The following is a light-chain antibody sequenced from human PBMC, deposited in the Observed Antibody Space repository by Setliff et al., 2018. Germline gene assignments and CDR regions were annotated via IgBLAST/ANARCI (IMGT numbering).Light chain of an antibody. CDR3: SSYTSSSTPLI. V-gene: IGLV2-14*01. J-gene: IGLJ2*01. CDR2: EVS. Sequence: QSALTQPASVSGSPGQSITISCTGTSSDIGGYNYVSWYQQHSGKAPKLMIYEVSNRPSGVSNRFSGSKSDNTASLTISGLQAEDEADYYCSSYTSSSTPLIFGGGTKVTVL. CDR1: SSDIGGYNY.